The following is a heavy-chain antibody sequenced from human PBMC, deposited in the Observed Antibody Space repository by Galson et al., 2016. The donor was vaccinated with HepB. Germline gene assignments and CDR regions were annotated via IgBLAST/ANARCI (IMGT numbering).Heavy chain of an antibody. D-gene: IGHD3-10*01. V-gene: IGHV4-39*01. Sequence: SETLSLTCTVSGGSISSSSHYWGWIRQPPGKGLEWIGSIYYSGSTHYNPSLKSRCTISVDTSKNQFSLKLSSVTAADTAVYYCATELNVLLWFGELTLFEPWGQGTLVTVAS. J-gene: IGHJ5*02. CDR3: ATELNVLLWFGELTLFEP. CDR2: IYYSGST. CDR1: GGSISSSSHY.